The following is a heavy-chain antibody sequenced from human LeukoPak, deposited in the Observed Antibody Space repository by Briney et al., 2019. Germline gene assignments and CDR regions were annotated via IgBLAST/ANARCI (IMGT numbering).Heavy chain of an antibody. CDR2: ISYDGSNK. D-gene: IGHD5-24*01. J-gene: IGHJ4*02. Sequence: TGGSLRLSCAGSGFTFSSYGMHWVRQAPGKGLEWVAVISYDGSNKYQADSVKGRFTISRDNSKNTLYLQMNSLRAEDTAVYYCARGDGYNFGLHDYWGQGTLVTVSS. CDR1: GFTFSSYG. CDR3: ARGDGYNFGLHDY. V-gene: IGHV3-30*03.